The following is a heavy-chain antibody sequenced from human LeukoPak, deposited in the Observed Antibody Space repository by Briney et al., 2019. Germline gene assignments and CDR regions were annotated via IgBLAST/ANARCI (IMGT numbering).Heavy chain of an antibody. CDR2: IYTSGST. CDR3: ARAPRIVGAKGYYFDY. CDR1: GGSISSGSYY. V-gene: IGHV4-61*02. J-gene: IGHJ4*02. D-gene: IGHD1-26*01. Sequence: PSQTLSLTRTVSGGSISSGSYYWSWIRQPAGKGLEWIGRIYTSGSTNYNPSLKSRVTISVDTSKNQFSLKLSSVTAADTAVYYCARAPRIVGAKGYYFDYWGQGTLVTVSS.